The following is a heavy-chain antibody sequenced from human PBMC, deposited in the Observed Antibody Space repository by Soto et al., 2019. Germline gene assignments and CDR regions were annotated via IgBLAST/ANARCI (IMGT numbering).Heavy chain of an antibody. CDR3: ARSTIRYDALFDY. J-gene: IGHJ4*02. D-gene: IGHD1-1*01. CDR2: ISSSSSYI. CDR1: GFTFSSYS. V-gene: IGHV3-21*01. Sequence: GGSLRLSCAASGFTFSSYSMNWVRQAPGKGLEWVSSISSSSSYIYYADSVKGRFTISRDNAKNSLYLQMNSLRAEDTAVYYCARSTIRYDALFDYWGQGTLVTVSS.